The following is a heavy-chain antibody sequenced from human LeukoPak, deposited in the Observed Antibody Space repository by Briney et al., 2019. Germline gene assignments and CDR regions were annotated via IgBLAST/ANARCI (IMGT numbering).Heavy chain of an antibody. CDR2: ISSSSSTI. J-gene: IGHJ4*02. Sequence: GGSLRLSCAASGFTFSSYWMNWVRQAPGKGLEWVSYISSSSSTIYCADSVKGRFTISRDNAKNSLYLQMNSLRAEDTAVYYCATYYDSSGYYHRYWGQGTLVTVSS. V-gene: IGHV3-48*04. CDR3: ATYYDSSGYYHRY. D-gene: IGHD3-22*01. CDR1: GFTFSSYW.